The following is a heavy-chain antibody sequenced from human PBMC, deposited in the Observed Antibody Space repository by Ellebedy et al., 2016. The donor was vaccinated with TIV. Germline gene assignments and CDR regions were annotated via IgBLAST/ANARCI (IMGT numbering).Heavy chain of an antibody. CDR2: NNTSNGNT. Sequence: AASVKVSCKASGFTFTSYAITWVRQAPGKGLEWLGWNNTSNGNTTFAQKLQGRVTMTTDTYTTTAHMELRSLRSDDTALYYCARGFYYESSGSSLYYFDYWGQGTLVTVSS. J-gene: IGHJ4*02. CDR3: ARGFYYESSGSSLYYFDY. D-gene: IGHD3-22*01. V-gene: IGHV1-18*01. CDR1: GFTFTSYA.